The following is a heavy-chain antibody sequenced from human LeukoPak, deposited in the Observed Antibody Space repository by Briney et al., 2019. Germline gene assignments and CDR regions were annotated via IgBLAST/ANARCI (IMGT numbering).Heavy chain of an antibody. CDR3: ARIMGRGYCISTSCRGDWFDP. D-gene: IGHD2-2*01. J-gene: IGHJ5*02. CDR2: IYHSGST. Sequence: SETLSLTCAVSGGFISSNTWWSWVRQPPGKGLEWIGEIYHSGSTNYNPSLKSRVTISVDKSKNQFSLKLSSVTAADTAVYYCARIMGRGYCISTSCRGDWFDPWGQGTLVTVSS. V-gene: IGHV4-4*02. CDR1: GGFISSNTW.